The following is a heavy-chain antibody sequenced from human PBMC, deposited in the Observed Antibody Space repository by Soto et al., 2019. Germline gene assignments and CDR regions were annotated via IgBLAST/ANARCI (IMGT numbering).Heavy chain of an antibody. CDR3: DTQFTPLYHYYYGMDV. V-gene: IGHV1-8*01. Sequence: SSVKVSCKASGYTFTSYDINWVRQATGQGLEWMGWMNPNSGNTGYAQKFQGRVTMTRNTSISTAYMELSSLRSEDTAVYYCDTQFTPLYHYYYGMDVWGQGSTFIV. J-gene: IGHJ6*02. D-gene: IGHD2-15*01. CDR1: GYTFTSYD. CDR2: MNPNSGNT.